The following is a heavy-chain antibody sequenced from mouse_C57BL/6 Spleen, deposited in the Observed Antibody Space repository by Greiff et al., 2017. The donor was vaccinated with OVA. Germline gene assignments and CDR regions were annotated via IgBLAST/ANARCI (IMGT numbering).Heavy chain of an antibody. D-gene: IGHD2-2*01. CDR3: ARGRLPLYWYFDV. CDR1: GYAFTNYL. V-gene: IGHV1-54*01. Sequence: VQLQQSGAELVRPGTSVKVSCKASGYAFTNYLIEWVKQRPGQGLEWIGVINPGSGGTNYNEKFKGKATLTADKSSSTAYMQLSSLTSEDSAVYFCARGRLPLYWYFDVWGTGTTVTVSS. CDR2: INPGSGGT. J-gene: IGHJ1*03.